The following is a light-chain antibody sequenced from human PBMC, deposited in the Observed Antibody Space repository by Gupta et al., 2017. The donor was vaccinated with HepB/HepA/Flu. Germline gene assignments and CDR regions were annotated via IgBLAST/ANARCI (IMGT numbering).Light chain of an antibody. CDR1: RSNIGNND. CDR2: NDN. J-gene: IGLJ2*01. Sequence: QSVLTQPPSASGTPGQRVTISCSGDRSNIGNNDVNWYQQLPGTAPKLLIYNDNQRPSGVPDRFSGSKSGTSASLAIRGLQSEDEADYFCAAWDDSLNGVVFGGGTKLTVL. V-gene: IGLV1-44*01. CDR3: AAWDDSLNGVV.